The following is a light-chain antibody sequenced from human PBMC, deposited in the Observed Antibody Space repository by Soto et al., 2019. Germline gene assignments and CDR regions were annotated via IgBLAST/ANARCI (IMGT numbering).Light chain of an antibody. CDR1: QGIRKD. J-gene: IGKJ1*01. V-gene: IGKV1-6*01. Sequence: ALQMPKSPSSLSASVGDRFTINGRASQGIRKDLGWYQVKPGKAPKLLIFAAYTLQSGVPSRFSGSASGTDVTLTISSLQPEDFATYYCLKDYNYHRTVGQGIKVDNK. CDR2: AAY. CDR3: LKDYNYHRT.